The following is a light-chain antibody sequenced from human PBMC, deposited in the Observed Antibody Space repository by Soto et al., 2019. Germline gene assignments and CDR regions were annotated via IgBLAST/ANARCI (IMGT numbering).Light chain of an antibody. CDR1: SSDVGDHNY. CDR3: SSYIISGTFCV. Sequence: QSALTQPASVSGSPGQSITISCTGTSSDVGDHNYVSWYQQHPGNAPKLMIYDVTDRPSGVSNRFSGSKSGNTASLTISGRQAEYEADYYCSSYIISGTFCVFGGGTKLTVL. V-gene: IGLV2-14*01. J-gene: IGLJ3*02. CDR2: DVT.